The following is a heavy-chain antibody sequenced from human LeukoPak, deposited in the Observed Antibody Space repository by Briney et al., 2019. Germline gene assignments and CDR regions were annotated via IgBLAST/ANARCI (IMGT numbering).Heavy chain of an antibody. CDR2: ISYDGSNK. D-gene: IGHD3-10*01. CDR3: AKDLHGSGSYYVDY. CDR1: GFTFSSYG. Sequence: GRSLRLSCAASGFTFSSYGMHWVRQAPGKGLEWVAVISYDGSNKYYADSVKGRFTISRDNSKNTLYLQMNSLRAEDTAVYYCAKDLHGSGSYYVDYWGQGNLVTVSS. V-gene: IGHV3-30*18. J-gene: IGHJ4*02.